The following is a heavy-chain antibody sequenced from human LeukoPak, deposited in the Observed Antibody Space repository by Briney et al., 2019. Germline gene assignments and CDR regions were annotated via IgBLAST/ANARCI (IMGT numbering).Heavy chain of an antibody. CDR1: GGSTSKSTYY. D-gene: IGHD3-10*01. CDR2: IYYSGRI. CDR3: ARVGYYGSGSYYKSKNFDY. J-gene: IGHJ4*02. Sequence: SETLSLTCTVSGGSTSKSTYYWGWIRQPPGKGLEWIGSIYYSGRIFYNPSLKSRVTISVDTSKNQFSLELSSVTAADTAVYYCARVGYYGSGSYYKSKNFDYWGQGTLVTVSS. V-gene: IGHV4-39*07.